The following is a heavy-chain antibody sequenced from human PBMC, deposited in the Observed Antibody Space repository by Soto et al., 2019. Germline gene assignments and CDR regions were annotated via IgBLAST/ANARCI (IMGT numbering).Heavy chain of an antibody. J-gene: IGHJ3*02. CDR2: INAGNGNT. V-gene: IGHV1-3*01. D-gene: IGHD6-19*01. CDR3: ARNPVAGARGAFDI. CDR1: GYTVTSSA. Sequence: SVKVSCKASGYTVTSSAMHGVRKTPGQRLEWMGWINAGNGNTKYSQKFQGRVTITRDTSASTAYMELSSLRSEDTAVYYCARNPVAGARGAFDIWGQGTMVTVSS.